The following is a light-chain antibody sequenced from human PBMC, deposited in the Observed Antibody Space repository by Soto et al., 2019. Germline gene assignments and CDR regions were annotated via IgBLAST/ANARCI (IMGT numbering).Light chain of an antibody. CDR3: GTWDSSLSAYV. CDR2: DNN. CDR1: SSNIGNNY. J-gene: IGLJ1*01. Sequence: QSVLTQPPSVSAAPGQKVTISCSGSSSNIGNNYVSWYQQLPGTAPKLLIYDNNQRPSGIPDRFSGSKSGTSATLGITGLQTGDEADYYCGTWDSSLSAYVFGTGTKV. V-gene: IGLV1-51*01.